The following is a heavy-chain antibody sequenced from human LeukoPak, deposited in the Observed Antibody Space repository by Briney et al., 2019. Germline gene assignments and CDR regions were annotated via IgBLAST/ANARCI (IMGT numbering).Heavy chain of an antibody. CDR2: IRYDGSNK. CDR1: GFTFISYA. D-gene: IGHD3-10*01. V-gene: IGHV3-30*02. J-gene: IGHJ4*02. CDR3: AKDGGAYVSGGSYFDY. Sequence: PGGSLRLSCAASGFTFISYAMHWVRQAPGKGLEWVAFIRYDGSNKYYADSVKGRFTISRDNSKNTLYLQMNSLRAEDTAVYYCAKDGGAYVSGGSYFDYWGQGTLLTVSS.